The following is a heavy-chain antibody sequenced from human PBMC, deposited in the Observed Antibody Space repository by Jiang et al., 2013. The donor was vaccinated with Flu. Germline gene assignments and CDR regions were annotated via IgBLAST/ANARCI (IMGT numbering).Heavy chain of an antibody. D-gene: IGHD2-15*01. V-gene: IGHV2-5*01. CDR3: AHRLLLDAFDI. J-gene: IGHJ3*02. Sequence: RYSPSLKSRLTITKDTSKNQVVLTMTNMDPVDTATYYCAHRLLLDAFDIWGQGTMVTVSS.